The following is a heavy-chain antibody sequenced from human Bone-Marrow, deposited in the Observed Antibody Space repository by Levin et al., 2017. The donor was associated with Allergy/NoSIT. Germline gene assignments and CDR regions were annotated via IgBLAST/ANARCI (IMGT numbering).Heavy chain of an antibody. V-gene: IGHV3-23*01. CDR1: GFRFSDYV. Sequence: PGGSLRLSCAASGFRFSDYVMNWVRQAPGKGLEWVSVISGSGDKTYYADSVKGRFTISRDTSKNTLYLQMNSLSAEDTAIYYCVRTPGALVVTPYFDYWGQGTLVTVSS. J-gene: IGHJ4*02. CDR3: VRTPGALVVTPYFDY. D-gene: IGHD2-21*01. CDR2: ISGSGDKT.